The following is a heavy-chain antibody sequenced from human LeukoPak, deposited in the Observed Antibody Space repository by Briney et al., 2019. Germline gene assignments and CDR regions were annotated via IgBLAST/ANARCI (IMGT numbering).Heavy chain of an antibody. CDR2: IYYSGST. D-gene: IGHD5-12*01. CDR3: ASSGYDPYYFDY. V-gene: IGHV4-31*03. CDR1: GGSISSGGYY. Sequence: SETLSLACTVSGGSISSGGYYWSWIRQHPGKGLEWIGYIYYSGSTYYNPSLKSRVTISVDTSKNQFSLKLSSVTAADTAAYYCASSGYDPYYFDYWGQGTLVTVSS. J-gene: IGHJ4*02.